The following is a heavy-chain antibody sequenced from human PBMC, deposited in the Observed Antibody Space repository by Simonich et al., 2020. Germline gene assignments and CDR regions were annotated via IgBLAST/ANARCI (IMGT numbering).Heavy chain of an antibody. Sequence: QVQLVQSGAEVKKPGSSVKVSCKASGGTFSSYAISWVRQAPGQGLEWMGGIIPILGIANHAQKFQGRGTITADKSTSTAYMELSSLRSEDTAVYYCARTNTMRELDTMVRGVDYFDYWGQGTLVTVSS. V-gene: IGHV1-69*09. CDR2: IIPILGIA. CDR1: GGTFSSYA. CDR3: ARTNTMRELDTMVRGVDYFDY. J-gene: IGHJ4*02. D-gene: IGHD3-10*01.